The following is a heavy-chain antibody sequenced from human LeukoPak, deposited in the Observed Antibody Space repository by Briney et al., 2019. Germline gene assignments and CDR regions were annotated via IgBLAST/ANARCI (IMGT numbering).Heavy chain of an antibody. J-gene: IGHJ5*02. CDR1: GGSISSSSYY. V-gene: IGHV4-39*07. CDR2: IYYSGST. CDR3: ARGSLSGSYEYNWFDP. Sequence: SETLSLTCTVSGGSISSSSYYWGWIRQPPGKGLEWIGSIYYSGSTYYNPSLKSRVTISVDTSKNQFSLKLSSVTAADTAVYYCARGSLSGSYEYNWFDPWGQGTLVTVSS. D-gene: IGHD1-26*01.